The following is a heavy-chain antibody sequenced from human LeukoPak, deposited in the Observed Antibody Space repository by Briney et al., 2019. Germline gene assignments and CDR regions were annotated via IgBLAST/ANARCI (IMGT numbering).Heavy chain of an antibody. CDR3: VKGFYYNSRTYSSPLNY. CDR1: GFTFDSIV. V-gene: IGHV3-30*18. Sequence: WGSLGLSRVASGFTFDSIVMNWVRQAPDKGLEGVAFISYDGTSKFYAVSVKGRLTISRDSSKNILYLQMNSLRTEDTAVYYCVKGFYYNSRTYSSPLNYWGQGTLVTVSS. J-gene: IGHJ4*02. CDR2: ISYDGTSK. D-gene: IGHD3-22*01.